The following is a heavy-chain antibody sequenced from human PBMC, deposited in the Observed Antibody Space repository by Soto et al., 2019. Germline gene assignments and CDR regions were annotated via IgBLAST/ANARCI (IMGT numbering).Heavy chain of an antibody. J-gene: IGHJ5*02. CDR2: IFSSGST. CDR1: VFSITDYA. CDR3: ERDKGVVVNAEHWFEN. D-gene: IGHD2-15*01. Sequence: SSTXSLTGTVSVFSITDYALFGIGQPAGKGLEWIGRIFSSGSTNYNPSLKGRITMSLDTSKNQLSLKLNSATATDTDVYFCERDKGVVVNAEHWFENWGKGIMVTV. V-gene: IGHV4-4*07.